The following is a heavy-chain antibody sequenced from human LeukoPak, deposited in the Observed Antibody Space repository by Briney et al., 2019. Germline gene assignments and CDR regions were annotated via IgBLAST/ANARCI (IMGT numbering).Heavy chain of an antibody. J-gene: IGHJ4*02. CDR1: GGSISSSSYY. V-gene: IGHV4-39*01. CDR3: ARHGSIFGVVIPFDY. Sequence: SETLSLTCTVSGGSISSSSYYWGWIHQPPGKGLEWIGSIYYSGSTYYNPSLKSRVTISVDTSKNQFSLKLSSVTAADTAVYYCARHGSIFGVVIPFDYWGQGTLVTVSS. CDR2: IYYSGST. D-gene: IGHD3-3*01.